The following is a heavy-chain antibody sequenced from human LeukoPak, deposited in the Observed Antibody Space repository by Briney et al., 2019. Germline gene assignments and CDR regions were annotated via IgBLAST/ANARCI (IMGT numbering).Heavy chain of an antibody. Sequence: SETLSLTCAVSGGSISSGGFSWNWIRQPPGKGLEWIGYIYQSGTTYYNPSLKSRVTISVDRPKNQFSLKLSSVTDADTAVYYCGRGGIAAAASGIDFWGPGTLVTVSS. CDR1: GGSISSGGFS. V-gene: IGHV4-30-2*01. CDR2: IYQSGTT. D-gene: IGHD6-13*01. J-gene: IGHJ4*02. CDR3: GRGGIAAAASGIDF.